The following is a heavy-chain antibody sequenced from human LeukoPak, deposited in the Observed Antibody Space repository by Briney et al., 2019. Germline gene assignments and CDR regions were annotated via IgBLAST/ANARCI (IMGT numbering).Heavy chain of an antibody. Sequence: GESLKISCKASGYTFPSYWIGWVRQMPGKGLEWMGIIYPSDSDARYSPSFQGHVTISADRSVSTAYLQWSSLEASDTAMYYCARLPCFDSSGPLQGAFDYWGQGTLVTVSS. D-gene: IGHD3-22*01. CDR2: IYPSDSDA. V-gene: IGHV5-51*01. J-gene: IGHJ4*02. CDR3: ARLPCFDSSGPLQGAFDY. CDR1: GYTFPSYW.